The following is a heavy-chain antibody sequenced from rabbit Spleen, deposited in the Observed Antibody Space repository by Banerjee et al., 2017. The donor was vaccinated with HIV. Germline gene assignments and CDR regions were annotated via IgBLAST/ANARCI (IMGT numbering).Heavy chain of an antibody. CDR1: GFTLSSYY. J-gene: IGHJ4*01. V-gene: IGHV1S7*01. CDR3: VREVAAKFSL. Sequence: QLEESAGGLVQPGGSLKLSCKASGFTLSSYYMNWVRQAPGKGLEWIGYIDPLFGSTYYASWVNGRFSISRENTRNTVYLKLNSLTAADTATYFCVREVAAKFSLWGQGTLVTVS. CDR2: IDPLFGST. D-gene: IGHD4-1*01.